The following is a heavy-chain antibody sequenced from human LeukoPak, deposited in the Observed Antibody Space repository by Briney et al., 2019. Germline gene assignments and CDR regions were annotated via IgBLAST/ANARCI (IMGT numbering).Heavy chain of an antibody. J-gene: IGHJ4*02. V-gene: IGHV1-8*03. CDR2: MNPNSGNT. CDR3: ARGPDTAMGFDY. Sequence: ASVKVSCKASGYTFTSYDINWVRQATGQGLEWMGWMNPNSGNTGYAQKFQGRVTITRNTSISTAYMELSSLRSEDTAVYYCARGPDTAMGFDYWGQGTLSPSPQ. CDR1: GYTFTSYD. D-gene: IGHD5-18*01.